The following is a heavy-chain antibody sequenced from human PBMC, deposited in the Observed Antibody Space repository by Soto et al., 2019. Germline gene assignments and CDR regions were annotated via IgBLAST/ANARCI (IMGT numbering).Heavy chain of an antibody. Sequence: PGESLKISCQGSGYNFTNYWITWVRQMPGKGLEWMGITHGGDANTRYSPSFEGQVTISTDKSITTAYLQWSSRKASDTAMYYCARRGTYSSGWDYWGQGTLVTVSS. V-gene: IGHV5-51*01. CDR2: THGGDANT. CDR1: GYNFTNYW. J-gene: IGHJ4*02. CDR3: ARRGTYSSGWDY. D-gene: IGHD6-19*01.